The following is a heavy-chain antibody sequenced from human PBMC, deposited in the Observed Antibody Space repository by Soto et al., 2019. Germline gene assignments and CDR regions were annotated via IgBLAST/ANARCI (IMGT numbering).Heavy chain of an antibody. CDR2: ITSSSSYT. D-gene: IGHD3-3*01. V-gene: IGHV3-11*06. CDR3: ATTIFGVVIPNAFDI. Sequence: GGSLRLSCAASGSSFRDYFMSWICQSPGKGLEWLSYITSSSSYTHYADSVKGRFTISRDNAKNSLYLQMNSLRAEDTAVYYCATTIFGVVIPNAFDIWGQGTMVTVSS. CDR1: GSSFRDYF. J-gene: IGHJ3*02.